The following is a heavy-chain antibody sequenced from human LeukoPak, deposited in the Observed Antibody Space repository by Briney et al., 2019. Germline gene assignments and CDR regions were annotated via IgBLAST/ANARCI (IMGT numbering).Heavy chain of an antibody. CDR2: IYHSGST. CDR3: ARLRDEYQLLLLENYYFDY. V-gene: IGHV4-38-2*01. D-gene: IGHD2-2*01. Sequence: PSETLSLTCAVSGYSISSGYYWGWIRQPPGKGLEWIGSIYHSGSTYYNPSLKSRVTISVDTSKNQLSLKLSSVTAADTAVYYCARLRDEYQLLLLENYYFDYWGQGTLVTVSS. CDR1: GYSISSGYY. J-gene: IGHJ4*02.